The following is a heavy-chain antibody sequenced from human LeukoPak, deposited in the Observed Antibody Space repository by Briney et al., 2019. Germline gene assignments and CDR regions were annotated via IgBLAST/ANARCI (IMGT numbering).Heavy chain of an antibody. CDR3: ASMRGYFEY. V-gene: IGHV3-23*01. Sequence: PGGSLRLSCGASGFSFSNYGMAWVRQAPGKGLEWVSAISGTGDSTYYADSVKGRFTISRDNSKNTLYLQMNSLRAEDTAVYYCASMRGYFEYWGQGTLVTVSS. CDR1: GFSFSNYG. CDR2: ISGTGDST. J-gene: IGHJ4*02.